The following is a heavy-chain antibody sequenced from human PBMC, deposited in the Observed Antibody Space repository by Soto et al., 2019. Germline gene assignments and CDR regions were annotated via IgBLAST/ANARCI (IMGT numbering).Heavy chain of an antibody. D-gene: IGHD3-3*01. CDR2: IYYSGST. V-gene: IGHV4-39*01. J-gene: IGHJ6*03. CDR3: ARLPNYDFWRGRGYVYLYYMDV. Sequence: SETLSLTCTVSGGSISSSTHYWGWIRQPPGSGLEWIGTIYYSGSTYYNPSLKSRVTISVDTSKNQFSLKLSSVTAADTAVYYCARLPNYDFWRGRGYVYLYYMDVWGKGTTVTASS. CDR1: GGSISSSTHY.